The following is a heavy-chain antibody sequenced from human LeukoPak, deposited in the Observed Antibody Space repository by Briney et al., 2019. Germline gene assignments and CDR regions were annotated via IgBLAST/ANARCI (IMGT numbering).Heavy chain of an antibody. D-gene: IGHD3-9*01. CDR1: GFIFSDYY. J-gene: IGHJ4*02. CDR2: ISSSGSTI. V-gene: IGHV3-11*04. CDR3: ARGGAPYFDWCFDY. Sequence: GGSLRLSCAASGFIFSDYYMSWIRQAPGKGLEWVSSISSSGSTIYYTDSVKGRFTISRDNAKDSLYLQMNSLRAEDTAIYYCARGGAPYFDWCFDYWGQGTLVTVSS.